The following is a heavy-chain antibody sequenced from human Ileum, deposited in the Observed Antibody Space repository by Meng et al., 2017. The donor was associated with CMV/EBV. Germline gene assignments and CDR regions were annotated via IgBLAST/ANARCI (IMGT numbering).Heavy chain of an antibody. Sequence: GGSLRLSCAASGFTFSAYAMSWVRQAPGKGLEWVSVTYASDEEVYYADSVKGRFTVSRDNSKRMLHLQMNSLRAEDTAVYYCVSAIVVEFLILHYYGMDVWGQGSSVTVSS. D-gene: IGHD1-26*01. V-gene: IGHV3-23*03. CDR1: GFTFSAYA. CDR2: TYASDEEV. J-gene: IGHJ6*02. CDR3: VSAIVVEFLILHYYGMDV.